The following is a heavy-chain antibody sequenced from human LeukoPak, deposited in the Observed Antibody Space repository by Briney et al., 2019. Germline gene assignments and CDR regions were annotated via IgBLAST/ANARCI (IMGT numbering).Heavy chain of an antibody. Sequence: VASVKVSCKASGGTFSSYAISWVRQAPGQGLEWMGRIIPIFGTANYAQKFQGRVTITTDESTSTAYMELSSLRSEDTAVYYCAQTYYYDSNGYYPLDYWGQGTLVTVSS. D-gene: IGHD3-22*01. CDR3: AQTYYYDSNGYYPLDY. CDR1: GGTFSSYA. V-gene: IGHV1-69*05. J-gene: IGHJ4*02. CDR2: IIPIFGTA.